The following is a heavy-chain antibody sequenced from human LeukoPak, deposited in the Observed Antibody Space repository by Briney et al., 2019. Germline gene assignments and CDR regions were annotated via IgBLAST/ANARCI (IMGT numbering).Heavy chain of an antibody. V-gene: IGHV3-66*03. CDR1: GFTVSSNS. CDR3: AKDVKYNWNYIDY. J-gene: IGHJ4*02. D-gene: IGHD1-20*01. CDR2: IYSDNT. Sequence: GGSLRLSCTVSGFTVSSNSMSWVRQAPGKGLEWVSFIYSDNTHYSDSVKGRFTISRDNSKNTLYLQMNSLRAEDTAVYYCAKDVKYNWNYIDYWGQGTLVTVSS.